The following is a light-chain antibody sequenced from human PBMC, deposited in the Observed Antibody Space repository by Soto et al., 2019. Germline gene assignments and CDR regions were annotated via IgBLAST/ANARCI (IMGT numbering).Light chain of an antibody. J-gene: IGKJ4*01. V-gene: IGKV3-15*01. CDR1: QTVGSA. CDR3: QQYYSWAIT. CDR2: TAS. Sequence: VLTQSPATLSVSPGASATVSCRASQTVGSALAWYQHKSGQAPRLLFYTASTWATGTPLRFSASGSGTEFTLTISSLESEDLAFYYCQQYYSWAITFGGGTKVDI.